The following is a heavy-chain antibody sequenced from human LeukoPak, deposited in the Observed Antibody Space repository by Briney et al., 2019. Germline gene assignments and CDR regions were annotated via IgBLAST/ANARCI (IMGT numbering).Heavy chain of an antibody. CDR2: INHSGST. CDR1: GGSFSGYY. D-gene: IGHD2-8*01. CDR3: ARGLKIMVYANRWFDP. J-gene: IGHJ5*02. V-gene: IGHV4-34*01. Sequence: SETLSLTCAVYGGSFSGYYWSWIPQPPGKGLEWIGEINHSGSTNYNPSLKSRVTISVDTSKNQFSLKLSSVTAADTAVYYCARGLKIMVYANRWFDPWGQGTLVTVSS.